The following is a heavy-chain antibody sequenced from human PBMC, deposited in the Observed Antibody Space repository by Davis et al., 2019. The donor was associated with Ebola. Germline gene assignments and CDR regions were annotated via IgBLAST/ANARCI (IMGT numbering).Heavy chain of an antibody. D-gene: IGHD3-10*01. Sequence: GESLKISCKGSGYSFTSYWIGWVRQLPGKGLEWMGIIYPGDSDTRYSPSFQGQVTISADKSISTAYLQWSSLKASDTAMYYCARGTGYYGSGSVYGMDVWGQGTTVTVSS. CDR2: IYPGDSDT. CDR1: GYSFTSYW. J-gene: IGHJ6*02. V-gene: IGHV5-51*01. CDR3: ARGTGYYGSGSVYGMDV.